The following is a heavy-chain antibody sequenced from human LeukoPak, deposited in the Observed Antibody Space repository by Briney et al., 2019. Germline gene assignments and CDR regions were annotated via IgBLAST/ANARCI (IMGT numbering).Heavy chain of an antibody. CDR2: INSDGSST. CDR1: GFTFSHYW. Sequence: PGGSLRLSCAASGFTFSHYWMYWVRQAPGKGLEWVSGINSDGSSTNCADSVKGRFTISRDNANNTLYLQMNSLRPEDTAEYYCARDAPLAHCGGDCYSFGYWGRGALVTVAS. CDR3: ARDAPLAHCGGDCYSFGY. V-gene: IGHV3-74*01. D-gene: IGHD2-21*02. J-gene: IGHJ4*02.